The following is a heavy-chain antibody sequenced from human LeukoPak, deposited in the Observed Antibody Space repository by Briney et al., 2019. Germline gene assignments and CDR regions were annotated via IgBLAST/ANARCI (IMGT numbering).Heavy chain of an antibody. CDR1: GGSISSYY. Sequence: PSETLSLTCTVSGGSISSYYWSWIRQPAGKGLEWIGRIYTSGSTNYNPSLKSRVTMSVDTSKNQFSLKLSSVTAADTAVYYCARSPVCSSTSCYENWFDPWGQGTLVTVSS. D-gene: IGHD2-2*01. J-gene: IGHJ5*02. CDR2: IYTSGST. CDR3: ARSPVCSSTSCYENWFDP. V-gene: IGHV4-4*07.